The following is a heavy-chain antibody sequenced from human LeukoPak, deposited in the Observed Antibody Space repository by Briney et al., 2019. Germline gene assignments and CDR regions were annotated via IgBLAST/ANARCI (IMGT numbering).Heavy chain of an antibody. CDR2: IRQDGSEK. CDR1: GFTFSTYW. V-gene: IGHV3-7*01. Sequence: GGSLRLSCAASGFTFSTYWMSWVRQAPGKGLEWVATIRQDGSEKHYVDSVKGRFTISRDNAKNSLFLQMNSLTVEDTAVYYCVRGCGRTSCPYFFDSWGQGTLVTVS. J-gene: IGHJ4*02. D-gene: IGHD2-2*01. CDR3: VRGCGRTSCPYFFDS.